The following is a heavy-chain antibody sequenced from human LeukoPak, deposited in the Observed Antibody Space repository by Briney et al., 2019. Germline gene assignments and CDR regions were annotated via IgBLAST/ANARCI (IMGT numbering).Heavy chain of an antibody. D-gene: IGHD2-2*02. CDR1: GYTFTSYV. CDR3: TREVGVPAAIVGYYFDY. V-gene: IGHV1-18*01. Sequence: ASVKVSCKASGYTFTSYVISWVRQAPGQGLEWMGWISAYNGNTNYAQKLQGRVTMTTDTSTSTAYMELRSLRSDDTAVYYCTREVGVPAAIVGYYFDYWGQGTLVTVSS. J-gene: IGHJ4*02. CDR2: ISAYNGNT.